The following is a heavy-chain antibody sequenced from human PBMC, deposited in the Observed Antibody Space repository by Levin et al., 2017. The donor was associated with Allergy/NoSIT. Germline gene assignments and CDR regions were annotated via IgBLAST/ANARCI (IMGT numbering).Heavy chain of an antibody. D-gene: IGHD3-22*01. CDR3: AKVPYYYDNSGCSGS. CDR2: ISYDGSNK. CDR1: GFTFSTYG. Sequence: GGSLRLSCAASGFTFSTYGMHWVRQAPGKGLEWVAVISYDGSNKYYADSVKGRFTISRDNSKNTLYLQMNSLRAEDTAVYYCAKVPYYYDNSGCSGSLGQGTLVTVSS. J-gene: IGHJ5*02. V-gene: IGHV3-30*18.